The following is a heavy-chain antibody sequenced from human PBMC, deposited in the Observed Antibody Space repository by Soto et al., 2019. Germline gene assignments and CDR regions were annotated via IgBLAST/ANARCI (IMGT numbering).Heavy chain of an antibody. J-gene: IGHJ4*01. D-gene: IGHD2-8*01. Sequence: PSGTVCLTCSVSGGSISSSSFYWGLLRQTPGKGLEWIGSIYYSGSTYYNPSLKSRVTISVDTSKNQFSLKLSSVTAADTAVYYCVLHDTKSVCIYYRAQRTLVPVSS. CDR2: IYYSGST. V-gene: IGHV4-39*01. CDR1: GGSISSSSFY. CDR3: VLHDTKSVCIYY.